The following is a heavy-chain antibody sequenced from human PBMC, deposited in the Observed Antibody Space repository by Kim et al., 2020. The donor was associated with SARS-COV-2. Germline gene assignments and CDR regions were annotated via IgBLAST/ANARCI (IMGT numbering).Heavy chain of an antibody. CDR3: AKGEDTSMVDYYYYYGMDV. CDR1: EFTFSGYA. J-gene: IGHJ6*02. D-gene: IGHD5-18*01. V-gene: IGHV3-30*18. Sequence: LSLTCAASEFTFSGYAMHWVRQAPDKGLEWVAVISYDGSNKYYADSVKGRFTISRDNSKNTLYLQMNSLRAEDTAMYYCAKGEDTSMVDYYYYYGMDVWGQGTTVTVSS. CDR2: ISYDGSNK.